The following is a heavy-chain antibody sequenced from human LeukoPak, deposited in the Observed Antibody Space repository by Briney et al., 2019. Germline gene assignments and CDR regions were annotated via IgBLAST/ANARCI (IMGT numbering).Heavy chain of an antibody. Sequence: GGSLRLSCAASGFTFSGSAMHWVRQASGKGLEWVGRIRSKANSYATAYAASVKGRFTISRDDSKNTAYLQMNSLKTEDTAVYYCTRGGGDYYDHTWGQGTLVTVSS. J-gene: IGHJ5*02. CDR1: GFTFSGSA. CDR3: TRGGGDYYDHT. CDR2: IRSKANSYAT. V-gene: IGHV3-73*01. D-gene: IGHD3-22*01.